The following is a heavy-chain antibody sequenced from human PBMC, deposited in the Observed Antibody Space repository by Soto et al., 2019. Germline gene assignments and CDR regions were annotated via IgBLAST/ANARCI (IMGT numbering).Heavy chain of an antibody. D-gene: IGHD3-3*01. CDR2: INAGNGNT. CDR1: GYTFTSYA. CDR3: ARASPTIFGVVPSPDD. Sequence: ASVKVSCKASGYTFTSYAMHWVRQAPGQRLEWMGWINAGNGNTKYSQKFQGRVTITRDTSASTAYMELSSLRSEDTAVYYCARASPTIFGVVPSPDDWGQGTLVTVSS. J-gene: IGHJ4*02. V-gene: IGHV1-3*01.